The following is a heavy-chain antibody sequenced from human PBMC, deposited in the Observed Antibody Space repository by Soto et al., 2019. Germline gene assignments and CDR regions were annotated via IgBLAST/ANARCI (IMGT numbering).Heavy chain of an antibody. CDR2: IIPVFRSA. CDR1: GYSFTDYH. V-gene: IGHV1-69*13. Sequence: SVKVSCKASGYSFTDYHIHWVRQTPGQGFEWMGGIIPVFRSANYAQRFRGRITITADEYTSTVYLYLNDLRSDDTAVYYCARRYCASDNCPLFYYFVDLWGLGTTVTVSS. CDR3: ARRYCASDNCPLFYYFVDL. J-gene: IGHJ6*02. D-gene: IGHD2-21*02.